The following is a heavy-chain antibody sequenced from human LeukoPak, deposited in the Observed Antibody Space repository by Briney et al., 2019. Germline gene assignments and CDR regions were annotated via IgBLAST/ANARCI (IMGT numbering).Heavy chain of an antibody. CDR1: GGSISSYY. V-gene: IGHV4-4*07. CDR3: ARADYSSTWSHDYYYMDV. Sequence: PSETLSLTCTVSGGSISSYYWSWIRQPAGKGLKWIGRIYSSGSTNYNPSLKSRVTMSVDTSKNQFSLKLSSVTAADTAVYYCARADYSSTWSHDYYYMDVWGKGTTVTVSS. D-gene: IGHD6-13*01. CDR2: IYSSGST. J-gene: IGHJ6*03.